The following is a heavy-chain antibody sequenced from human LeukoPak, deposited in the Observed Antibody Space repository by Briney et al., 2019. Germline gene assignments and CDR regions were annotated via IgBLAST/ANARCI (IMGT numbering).Heavy chain of an antibody. V-gene: IGHV1-18*01. CDR3: ARRSTLYSSGRFYFDY. CDR1: GYTFTNYG. D-gene: IGHD6-19*01. CDR2: ISAHDGTR. J-gene: IGHJ4*02. Sequence: ASVKVSCKASGYTFTNYGITWVRQAPGQGLEWMGWISAHDGTRNYALKHEDRVTMTTDTSTSTAYMELRGLRSDDTAVYYCARRSTLYSSGRFYFDYWGQGTLVTVSS.